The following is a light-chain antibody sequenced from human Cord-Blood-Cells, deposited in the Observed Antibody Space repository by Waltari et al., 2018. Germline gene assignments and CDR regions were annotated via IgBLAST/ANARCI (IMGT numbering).Light chain of an antibody. V-gene: IGKV1-39*01. Sequence: DIQMTQSPYSLSASVGDRVTITCRASQSISSYLNWYQQKPGKAPKLLIYAASSLQSGVPSRFSGSGSGTDFTLTISSLQPEDFATYYCQQSYSIPLTFGGGTKVEIK. J-gene: IGKJ4*01. CDR2: AAS. CDR3: QQSYSIPLT. CDR1: QSISSY.